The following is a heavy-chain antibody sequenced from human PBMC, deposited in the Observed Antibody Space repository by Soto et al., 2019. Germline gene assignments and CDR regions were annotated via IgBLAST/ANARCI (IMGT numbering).Heavy chain of an antibody. J-gene: IGHJ4*02. CDR1: GGTFRDHG. CDR3: ARGGYSSSSVKDYFDY. V-gene: IGHV4-34*01. Sequence: FETHRHPNAVEGGTFRDHGWRWIRKNPGKGLEWIGEINHSGSTNYNPSLKSRVTVSVDTSKSQFSLKLSSVTAADTAVYYCARGGYSSSSVKDYFDYWGQGTLVTVSS. D-gene: IGHD6-6*01. CDR2: INHSGST.